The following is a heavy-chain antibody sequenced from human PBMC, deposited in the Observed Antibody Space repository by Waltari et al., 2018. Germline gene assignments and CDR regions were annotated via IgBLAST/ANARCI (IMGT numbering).Heavy chain of an antibody. CDR2: INYRGDT. V-gene: IGHV4-34*02. D-gene: IGHD2-15*01. CDR3: ARPTFCSATTCSGPMDV. J-gene: IGHJ6*02. CDR1: GDSLSHYY. Sequence: QVHLQQWGAGLLKPSETLSLTCAVYGDSLSHYYWNWVRQPPGGGQEWIGEINYRGDTISTPSLKSRVTISLDTSKTQFSLSLTSVSAADTAVYYCARPTFCSATTCSGPMDVWGQGTTVTVSS.